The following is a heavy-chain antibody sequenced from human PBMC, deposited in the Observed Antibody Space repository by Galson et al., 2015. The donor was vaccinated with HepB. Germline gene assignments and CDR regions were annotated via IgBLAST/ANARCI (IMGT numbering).Heavy chain of an antibody. D-gene: IGHD3-10*01. CDR2: ISAYTGNT. Sequence: SVKVSCKASGYTFTSYGITWVRQAPGQGLEWMGWISAYTGNTKYAQSLQGRVTMTTETYTGTAYMELSSLRSEDTAVYYCVRGGILWFGELLGLDYWGQGTLVTVSS. CDR1: GYTFTSYG. J-gene: IGHJ4*02. CDR3: VRGGILWFGELLGLDY. V-gene: IGHV1-18*04.